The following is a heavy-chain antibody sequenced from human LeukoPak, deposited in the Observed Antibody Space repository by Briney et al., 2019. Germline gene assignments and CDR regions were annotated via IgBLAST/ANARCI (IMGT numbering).Heavy chain of an antibody. D-gene: IGHD2-2*01. CDR3: LTQVDFPSRRACSSVNEGFHA. J-gene: IGHJ5*02. CDR2: NYPDDSDT. CDR1: GYSSSSYW. V-gene: IGHV5-51*01. Sequence: GESLTISCRGSGYSSSSYWIGWWRQLPGKSLDWMGINYPDDSDTRYNPSFKGQVTISADRSCSTACLRWSSPKASDTARYFCLTQVDFPSRRACSSVNEGFHAWGQGTLITVPS.